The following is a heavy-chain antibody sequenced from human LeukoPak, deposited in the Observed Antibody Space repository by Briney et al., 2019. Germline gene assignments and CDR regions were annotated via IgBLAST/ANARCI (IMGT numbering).Heavy chain of an antibody. J-gene: IGHJ4*02. Sequence: ASVKVSCKASGYTFTSYAMNWVRQAPGQGLEWMGWISGYSGNANYAQKFQDRVVMTTDRSTSTTYMELRSVRSDDTAVYYCARCYSSSWQRLDNWGQGTLVIVSS. V-gene: IGHV1-18*01. CDR1: GYTFTSYA. D-gene: IGHD6-13*01. CDR2: ISGYSGNA. CDR3: ARCYSSSWQRLDN.